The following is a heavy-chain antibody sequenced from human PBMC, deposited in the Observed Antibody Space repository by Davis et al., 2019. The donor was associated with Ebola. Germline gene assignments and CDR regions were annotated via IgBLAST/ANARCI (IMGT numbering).Heavy chain of an antibody. CDR1: GGSISSYY. V-gene: IGHV4-59*12. CDR2: IYYSGST. Sequence: MPSETLSLTCTVSGGSISSYYWSWIRQPPGKGLEWIAYIYYSGSTNYNPSLKSRVTISVDTSKNQFSLKLSSVTAADTAVYYCASRGYSSGWSFDYWGQGTLVTVSS. D-gene: IGHD6-19*01. J-gene: IGHJ4*02. CDR3: ASRGYSSGWSFDY.